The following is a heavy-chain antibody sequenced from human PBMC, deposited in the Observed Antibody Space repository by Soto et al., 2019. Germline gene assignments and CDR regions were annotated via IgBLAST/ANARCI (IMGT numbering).Heavy chain of an antibody. CDR1: GGSFSSYT. CDR3: AKGGARRSSFKSGTQGPVDY. V-gene: IGHV1-69*02. J-gene: IGHJ4*02. D-gene: IGHD6-6*01. Sequence: SVKVSCKASGGSFSSYTISWVRQAPGQGLEWMGRIIPILNMPNYAQKFQGRLTITADKSTSTVYMELSSLRAEDTAVYYCAKGGARRSSFKSGTQGPVDYWGQGTLVTVSS. CDR2: IIPILNMP.